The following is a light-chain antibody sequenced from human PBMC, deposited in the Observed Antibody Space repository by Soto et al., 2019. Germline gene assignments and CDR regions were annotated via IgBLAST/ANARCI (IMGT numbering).Light chain of an antibody. CDR2: KAS. CDR3: QQYNSYSWT. V-gene: IGKV1-5*03. CDR1: QSISTY. Sequence: QMTHSPSTLSASVGDRVTITCRASQSISTYLAWYQQKPGKAPKLLIYKASSLESGVPSRFSGSGSGTEFTLTISSLQPDPFATYYCQQYNSYSWTFGLGTKVDIK. J-gene: IGKJ1*01.